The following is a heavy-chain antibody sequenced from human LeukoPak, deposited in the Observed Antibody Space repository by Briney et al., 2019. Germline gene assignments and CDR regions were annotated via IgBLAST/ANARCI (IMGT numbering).Heavy chain of an antibody. J-gene: IGHJ4*02. Sequence: SETLSLTCTVSGGSISSYYWSWIRQPPGKGLEWIGYIYYSGSTNYNPSLKSRVTISVDTSKNQFSLKLSSVTAADTAVYYCARGGYSYDLKAFDYWGQGTLVTISS. CDR2: IYYSGST. CDR3: ARGGYSYDLKAFDY. CDR1: GGSISSYY. V-gene: IGHV4-59*01. D-gene: IGHD5-18*01.